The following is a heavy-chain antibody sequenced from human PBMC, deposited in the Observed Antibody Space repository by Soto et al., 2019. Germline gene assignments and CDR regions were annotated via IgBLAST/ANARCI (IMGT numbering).Heavy chain of an antibody. CDR2: IWYDGTNK. J-gene: IGHJ2*01. CDR1: GFIFSSYG. Sequence: QVQLVESGGGVVQPGRSLRLSCATSGFIFSSYGMHWVRQGPGKWLEWVAVIWYDGTNKYYADSVNGRFTISRDDSKNTLYLQMNSLRAEDTAVYYCARGAMTTVTTWGDWYFDLWGRGTLVTVSS. D-gene: IGHD4-17*01. V-gene: IGHV3-33*01. CDR3: ARGAMTTVTTWGDWYFDL.